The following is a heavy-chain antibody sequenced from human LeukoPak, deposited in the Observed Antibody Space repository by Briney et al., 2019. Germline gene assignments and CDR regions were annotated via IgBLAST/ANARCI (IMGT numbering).Heavy chain of an antibody. D-gene: IGHD3-3*01. J-gene: IGHJ3*02. CDR3: AKDREGDFWSGYGAFDI. CDR2: ITGSGHST. V-gene: IGHV3-23*01. CDR1: RFTFSTYA. Sequence: PGGSLRLSCAASRFTFSTYAMTWVRQAPGKGLEWVSGITGSGHSTYYADSVKGRFTISRDNSKNTLYLQMNSLRAEDMALYYCAKDREGDFWSGYGAFDIWGQGTMVTVSS.